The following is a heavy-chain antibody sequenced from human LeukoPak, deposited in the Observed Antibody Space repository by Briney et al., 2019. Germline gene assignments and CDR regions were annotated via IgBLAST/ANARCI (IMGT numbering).Heavy chain of an antibody. V-gene: IGHV4-39*07. J-gene: IGHJ5*02. CDR3: ARVMAARREDLNWFDP. CDR2: IYYSGNT. Sequence: SETLSLTCTVSGGSISSSGSYWVWNRQPPGKGLKWSGSIYYSGNTYNPSLTGRVTISVDTSKNQFSLNLASVTAADTAVYYCARVMAARREDLNWFDPWGQGTLVTVSS. CDR1: GGSISSSGSY. D-gene: IGHD6-6*01.